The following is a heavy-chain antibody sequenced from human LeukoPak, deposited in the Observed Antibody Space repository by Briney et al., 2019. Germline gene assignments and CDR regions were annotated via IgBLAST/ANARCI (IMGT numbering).Heavy chain of an antibody. CDR1: GFPFSDYF. J-gene: IGHJ4*02. D-gene: IGHD3-22*01. CDR3: ATGLYYYDSSGYYYDKWLDY. CDR2: IKQDGSEK. Sequence: GGSLRLSCVASGFPFSDYFLTWVRQAPGKGLEWVANIKQDGSEKYYVDSVRGRFTISRDNTKNSLYLQINSLKVEDTAVYYCATGLYYYDSSGYYYDKWLDYWGQGTLVTVSS. V-gene: IGHV3-7*03.